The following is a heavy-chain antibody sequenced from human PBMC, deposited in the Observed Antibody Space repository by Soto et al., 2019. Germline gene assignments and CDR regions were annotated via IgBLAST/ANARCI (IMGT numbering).Heavy chain of an antibody. J-gene: IGHJ4*02. CDR1: GFTFSSYA. D-gene: IGHD3-10*01. V-gene: IGHV3-23*01. CDR2: ISGSGGST. Sequence: GGSLRLSCAASGFTFSSYAMSWVRQAPGKGLEWVSAISGSGGSTYYADSVKGRFTISRDNSKNTLYLQMNSLRAEDTAVYYCAKAPAGTMVRGGHWNEPNCFDYWGQGTLVTVSS. CDR3: AKAPAGTMVRGGHWNEPNCFDY.